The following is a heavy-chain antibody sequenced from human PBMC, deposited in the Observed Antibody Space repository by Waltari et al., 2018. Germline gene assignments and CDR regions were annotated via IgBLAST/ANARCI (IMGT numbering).Heavy chain of an antibody. CDR2: LRSDETKG. CDR1: GRSLNRDEG. V-gene: IGHV3-30*02. CDR3: AKGYNYCFDF. Sequence: QVQMVESGGGVVPPGGALRVPCQPSGRSLNRDEGVDWVRQAPGRGLEWVAFLRSDETKGSYADSVRGRFTISRDSSKNTVYLQMDSLRPEDTAVYYCAKGYNYCFDFWGQGTLVTVSS. D-gene: IGHD5-12*01. J-gene: IGHJ4*02.